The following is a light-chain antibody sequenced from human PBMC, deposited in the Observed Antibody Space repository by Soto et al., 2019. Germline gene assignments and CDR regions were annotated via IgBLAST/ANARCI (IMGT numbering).Light chain of an antibody. CDR3: KSHAGSNTYV. CDR2: EVV. V-gene: IGLV2-8*01. J-gene: IGLJ1*01. Sequence: QSVLTQPPSASGSPGQSVTISCTGTKSDIGVYDFVSWYQHHPGKAPRLIIYEVVQRPSGVPDRFSGSKSGNTASLTVSGLQAADEADYFCKSHAGSNTYVFGSGTKVTVL. CDR1: KSDIGVYDF.